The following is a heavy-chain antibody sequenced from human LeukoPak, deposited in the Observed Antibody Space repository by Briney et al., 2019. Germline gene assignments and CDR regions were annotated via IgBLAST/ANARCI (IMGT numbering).Heavy chain of an antibody. Sequence: SETLSLTCTVSGYSISSGYYWGWIRQSPGKGLEWIGRISTIGSTNYNPSLNSRVTISIDTSKNQFSLKLSSVTAADTAVYYCARDGCGGSCFHYYYYYMDVWGKGTTVAISS. CDR3: ARDGCGGSCFHYYYYYMDV. D-gene: IGHD2-15*01. CDR1: GYSISSGYY. J-gene: IGHJ6*03. CDR2: ISTIGST. V-gene: IGHV4-38-2*02.